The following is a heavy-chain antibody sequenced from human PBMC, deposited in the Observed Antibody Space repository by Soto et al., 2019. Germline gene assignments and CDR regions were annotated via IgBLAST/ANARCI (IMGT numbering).Heavy chain of an antibody. CDR3: ARGWAARTYNWFDP. J-gene: IGHJ5*02. Sequence: QVQLVQSGAEVKKPGASVTVSCKASGYSFTGYYMHWVRQAPGQGLEWMGWINPHSGGTKYAQKFQGRVTMTRDTSISTAYMDLRRLRSDDTAVYYCARGWAARTYNWFDPWGQGTLVTVSS. D-gene: IGHD1-20*01. V-gene: IGHV1-2*02. CDR2: INPHSGGT. CDR1: GYSFTGYY.